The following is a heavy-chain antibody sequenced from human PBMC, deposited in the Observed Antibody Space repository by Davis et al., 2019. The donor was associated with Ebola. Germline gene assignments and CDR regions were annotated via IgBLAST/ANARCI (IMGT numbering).Heavy chain of an antibody. V-gene: IGHV4-59*11. D-gene: IGHD6-6*01. CDR1: GGSISSHY. J-gene: IGHJ2*01. CDR2: IYYSGST. CDR3: ARGIAARPVWYFDL. Sequence: PSETLSLTCTVSGGSISSHYWSWIRQPPGKGLEWIGYIYYSGSTNYNPSLKSRVTISVDTSKNQFSLKLSSVTAADTAVYYCARGIAARPVWYFDLWGRGTLVTVSS.